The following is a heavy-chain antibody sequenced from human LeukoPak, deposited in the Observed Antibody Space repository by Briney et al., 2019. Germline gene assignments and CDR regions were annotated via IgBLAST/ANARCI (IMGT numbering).Heavy chain of an antibody. CDR3: AKDKGSYYDSSGYYDY. J-gene: IGHJ4*02. V-gene: IGHV3-9*01. CDR1: GFTFDDYA. CDR2: ISWNSGSI. D-gene: IGHD3-22*01. Sequence: PGGSLRLSCAASGFTFDDYAVHWVRQAPGKGLEWVSGISWNSGSIGYADSVKGRFTISRDNAKSSLYLQMNSLRAEDTALYYCAKDKGSYYDSSGYYDYWGQGTLVTVSS.